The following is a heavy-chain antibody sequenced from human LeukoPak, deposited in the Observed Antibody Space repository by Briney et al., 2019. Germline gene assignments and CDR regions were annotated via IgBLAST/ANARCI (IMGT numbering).Heavy chain of an antibody. D-gene: IGHD3-16*02. J-gene: IGHJ4*02. CDR3: ARGVFFDR. CDR1: GFTVSTNY. CDR2: IYSGGNT. Sequence: GGSLRLSCAASGFTVSTNYMNWVRQAPGKGLEWVSIIYSGGNTYYADSVEGRFTISRHNSENTLYLQMNNLRAEDTAVYYCARGVFFDRWGQGTLVTVSS. V-gene: IGHV3-53*04.